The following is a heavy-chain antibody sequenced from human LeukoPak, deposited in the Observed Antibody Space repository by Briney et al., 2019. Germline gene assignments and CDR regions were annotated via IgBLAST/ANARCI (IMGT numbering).Heavy chain of an antibody. D-gene: IGHD2-8*01. CDR1: GFTFSSYA. V-gene: IGHV3-23*01. J-gene: IGHJ4*02. CDR2: ISGSGGST. Sequence: GGSLRLSCAATGFTFSSYAMSWVRQAPGKGLEWVSSISGSGGSTYYADSVKGRFTISRDNSKNTLYLQMNSLRAEDTAVYYCAKVYCTNGVCYGPQDYWGQGTLVTVSS. CDR3: AKVYCTNGVCYGPQDY.